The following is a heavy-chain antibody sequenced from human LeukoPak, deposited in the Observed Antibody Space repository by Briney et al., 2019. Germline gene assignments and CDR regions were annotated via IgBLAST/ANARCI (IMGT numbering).Heavy chain of an antibody. J-gene: IGHJ5*02. V-gene: IGHV4-39*01. Sequence: SETLSLTCTVSGGSISSSSYYWGWIRQPPGKGLEGIGSIYYSGTTYYNPSLTSRVTISVDTAKNQFSLTLSSVTAADTAVYYCARRELLGGWFDPWGQGTLVTVSS. D-gene: IGHD2-21*02. CDR2: IYYSGTT. CDR1: GGSISSSSYY. CDR3: ARRELLGGWFDP.